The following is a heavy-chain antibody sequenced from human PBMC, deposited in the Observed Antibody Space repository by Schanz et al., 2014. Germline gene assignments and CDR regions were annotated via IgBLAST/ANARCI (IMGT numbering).Heavy chain of an antibody. CDR2: IYTSGST. CDR3: ARDRYCPGARCPGWFDP. V-gene: IGHV4-4*07. CDR1: GGSISTYY. J-gene: IGHJ5*02. Sequence: QVQLQESGPGLVKPSETLSLTCTVSGGSISTYYWSWIRQPAGKGLEWIGRIYTSGSTNYNPSLKSRVTMSVDPSKNQFSRRLSSVTAADTAVYYCARDRYCPGARCPGWFDPWGQGTLVTVSS. D-gene: IGHD2-8*02.